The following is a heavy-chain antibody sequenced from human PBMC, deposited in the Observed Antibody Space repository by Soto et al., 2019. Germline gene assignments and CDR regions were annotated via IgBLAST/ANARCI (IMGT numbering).Heavy chain of an antibody. J-gene: IGHJ6*03. Sequence: PGGSLRLSCAASGFTFSSYSMNWVRQAPGKGLEWVSSISSSSSYIYYADSVKGRFTISRDNAKNSLYLQMNSLRAEDTAVYYCARHFLRYFDWLFRTPTPSNVCHKATPVTASS. CDR2: ISSSSSYI. CDR3: ARHFLRYFDWLFRTPTPSNV. V-gene: IGHV3-21*01. CDR1: GFTFSSYS. D-gene: IGHD3-9*01.